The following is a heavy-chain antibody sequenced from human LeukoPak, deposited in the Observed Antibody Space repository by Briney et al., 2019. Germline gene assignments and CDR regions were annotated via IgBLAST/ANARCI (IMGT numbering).Heavy chain of an antibody. J-gene: IGHJ3*02. D-gene: IGHD4-17*01. Sequence: TASGTLSLTCAVSGGSISSSNWWSWVRQPPGKGLEWIGEIYHSGSTNYNPSLKGRVTISVDKSKNQFSLKLSSVTAADTAVYYCARASGLKRTVTDAFDIWGQGTMVTVSS. CDR2: IYHSGST. CDR3: ARASGLKRTVTDAFDI. CDR1: GGSISSSNW. V-gene: IGHV4-4*02.